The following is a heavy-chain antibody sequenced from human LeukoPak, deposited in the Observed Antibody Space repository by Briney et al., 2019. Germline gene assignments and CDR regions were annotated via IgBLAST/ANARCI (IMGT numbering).Heavy chain of an antibody. CDR2: IYGGGTT. CDR3: TRALPFGGYFDY. J-gene: IGHJ4*02. D-gene: IGHD3-10*01. V-gene: IGHV3-66*02. Sequence: GGSLRLSCAASGFSVSSNYMGWVSQARGKGLAWVSVIYGGGTTYYADSVKGRFTISRDNSKNTLYLQLNSLRAEDTAVYYCTRALPFGGYFDYWGQGTLVTVSS. CDR1: GFSVSSNY.